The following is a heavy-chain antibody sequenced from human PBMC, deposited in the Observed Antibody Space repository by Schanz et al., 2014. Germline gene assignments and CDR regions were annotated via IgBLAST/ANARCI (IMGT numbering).Heavy chain of an antibody. V-gene: IGHV1-46*03. Sequence: QVQLVQSGTQVKKPGASVKVSCKASGYTLSAYSLHWVRQAPGQGLEWMGIVNPSVRGTHFAREFQGRVAVTSDTATSTVCMELCDHRSEDTAVNYCAEAFDSSGDYFDYWGQGTLVTVSS. D-gene: IGHD6-19*01. CDR1: GYTLSAYS. CDR3: AEAFDSSGDYFDY. J-gene: IGHJ4*02. CDR2: VNPSVRGT.